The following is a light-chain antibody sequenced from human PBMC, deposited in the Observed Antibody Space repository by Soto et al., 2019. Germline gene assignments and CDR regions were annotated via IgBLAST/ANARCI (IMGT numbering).Light chain of an antibody. CDR1: QSVSSY. V-gene: IGKV3-11*01. CDR3: QQRSNWPPT. J-gene: IGKJ1*01. Sequence: EIVLTQSPATLSLSPGESAILSCRASQSVSSYLAWYQQKPGQAPRLLIYDASNRATGIPARFSGSGSATDFTLTISSLEPEDFAVYYCQQRSNWPPTFGQGTKWIS. CDR2: DAS.